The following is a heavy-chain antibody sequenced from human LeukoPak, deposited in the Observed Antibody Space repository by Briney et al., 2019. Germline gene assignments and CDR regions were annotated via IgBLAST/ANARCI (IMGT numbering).Heavy chain of an antibody. CDR2: INPNSGGT. V-gene: IGHV1-2*02. J-gene: IGHJ1*01. CDR1: GYTFTGYY. D-gene: IGHD3-22*01. Sequence: GASVKVSCEASGYTFTGYYMHWVRQAPGQGLEWMGWINPNSGGTNYAQKFQGRVTMTRDTSISTAYMELSRLGSDDTAVYYCARDGYGTYYYDSSGYYSPEYFQHWGQGTLVTVSS. CDR3: ARDGYGTYYYDSSGYYSPEYFQH.